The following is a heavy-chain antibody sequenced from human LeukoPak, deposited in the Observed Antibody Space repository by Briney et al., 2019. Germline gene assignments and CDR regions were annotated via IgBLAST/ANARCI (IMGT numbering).Heavy chain of an antibody. CDR3: AKFQRYDFWSGYNNWFDP. CDR1: GGTFSSYA. CDR2: IIPIFGTA. Sequence: SVEVSCKASGGTFSSYAISWVRQAPGQRLEWMGGIIPIFGTANYAQKFQGRVTITTDESTSTAYMELSSLRSEDTAVYYCAKFQRYDFWSGYNNWFDPWGQGTLVTVSS. V-gene: IGHV1-69*05. J-gene: IGHJ5*02. D-gene: IGHD3-3*01.